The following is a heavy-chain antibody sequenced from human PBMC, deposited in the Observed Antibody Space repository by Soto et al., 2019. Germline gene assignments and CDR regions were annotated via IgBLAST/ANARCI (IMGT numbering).Heavy chain of an antibody. V-gene: IGHV1-2*02. D-gene: IGHD3-9*01. J-gene: IGHJ4*02. Sequence: GASVKVSCKASGYTFIDYYMHWVRQAPGQGFEWMGRISPKSGGTNYAQKFQGRVTMTWDTSLNTAYMELSSLISEDTAVCYCSRPPGYISDWYYFDLWGQGTLVTVSS. CDR3: SRPPGYISDWYYFDL. CDR1: GYTFIDYY. CDR2: ISPKSGGT.